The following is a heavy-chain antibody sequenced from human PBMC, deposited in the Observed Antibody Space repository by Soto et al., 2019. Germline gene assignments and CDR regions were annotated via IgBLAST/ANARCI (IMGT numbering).Heavy chain of an antibody. J-gene: IGHJ5*02. V-gene: IGHV4-59*08. CDR2: IYYSGST. CDR3: ARLYYYGSGSITFDH. D-gene: IGHD3-10*01. CDR1: GGSISSYY. Sequence: QVQLQESGPGLVKPSETLSLTCTVSGGSISSYYWSWIRQPPGKGLEWIGYIYYSGSTNYNPSLKSRVTISVDTSKNQFSLKLSSVTAADTAVYYCARLYYYGSGSITFDHWGQGTLVTVSS.